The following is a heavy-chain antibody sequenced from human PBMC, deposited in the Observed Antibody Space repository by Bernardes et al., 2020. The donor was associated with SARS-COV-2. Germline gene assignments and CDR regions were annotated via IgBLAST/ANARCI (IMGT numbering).Heavy chain of an antibody. J-gene: IGHJ6*02. Sequence: GGSLKISCKGSDYTFTHYWIGWVRPIPGKGLEWVGIIYPGDSDTKYSPSFQGRVTISADKSVNTAYLQWSSLKASDTAIYYCARRRYGDFGVDVWGQGTTVTVSS. V-gene: IGHV5-51*01. CDR2: IYPGDSDT. CDR1: DYTFTHYW. D-gene: IGHD4-17*01. CDR3: ARRRYGDFGVDV.